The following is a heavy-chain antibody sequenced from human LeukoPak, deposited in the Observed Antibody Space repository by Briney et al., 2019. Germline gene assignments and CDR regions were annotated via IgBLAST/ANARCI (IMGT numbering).Heavy chain of an antibody. CDR1: GVTFSSYA. Sequence: GGSLRLSCAASGVTFSSYAMSWVRQAPGKGLEWVSAISGSGGSTYYADSVKGRFTISGDNSKNTLYLQMNSLRAEDTAVYYCARDRLGEVELPVYWGQGTLVTVSS. J-gene: IGHJ4*02. CDR2: ISGSGGST. D-gene: IGHD1-7*01. CDR3: ARDRLGEVELPVY. V-gene: IGHV3-23*01.